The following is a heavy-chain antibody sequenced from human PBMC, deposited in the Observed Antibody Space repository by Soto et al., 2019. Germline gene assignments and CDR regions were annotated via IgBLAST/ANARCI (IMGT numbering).Heavy chain of an antibody. Sequence: SLRLSCAASGFTFSSYSMNWVRQAPGKGLEWVSSISSSSSYIYYADSVKGRFTISRDNAKNSLYLQMNSLRAEDTAVYYCARANYYDSSVIARYYYGMDVWGQGTTVTVSS. V-gene: IGHV3-21*01. CDR1: GFTFSSYS. CDR3: ARANYYDSSVIARYYYGMDV. D-gene: IGHD3-22*01. CDR2: ISSSSSYI. J-gene: IGHJ6*02.